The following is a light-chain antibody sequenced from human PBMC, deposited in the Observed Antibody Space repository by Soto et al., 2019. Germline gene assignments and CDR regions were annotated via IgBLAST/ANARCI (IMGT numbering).Light chain of an antibody. CDR1: QGVSSRY. V-gene: IGKV3-20*01. J-gene: IGKJ1*01. CDR2: GAS. CDR3: QQYGSSRWT. Sequence: EIVLTQFPGTLSLSPGERATLSCSASQGVSSRYLAWFQQKPGQAPRLLIYGASSRATGIPDRFSGSGSGTDFTLTITRLEPEDSAVYYCQQYGSSRWTFGQGTKVEIK.